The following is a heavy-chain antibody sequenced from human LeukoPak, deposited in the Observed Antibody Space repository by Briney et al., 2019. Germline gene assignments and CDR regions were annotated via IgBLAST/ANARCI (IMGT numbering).Heavy chain of an antibody. V-gene: IGHV3-53*01. D-gene: IGHD3-10*01. J-gene: IGHJ3*02. CDR1: GFTFSSYA. CDR2: IYSGGTT. Sequence: GGSLRLSCAASGFTFSSYAMHWVRQAPGKGLEWVSVIYSGGTTYYADSVRGRFTISRDNSKNTLYLQMNSLRAEDTAVYYCAREPSRPRFGEIFFDAFDIWGQGTMVTVSS. CDR3: AREPSRPRFGEIFFDAFDI.